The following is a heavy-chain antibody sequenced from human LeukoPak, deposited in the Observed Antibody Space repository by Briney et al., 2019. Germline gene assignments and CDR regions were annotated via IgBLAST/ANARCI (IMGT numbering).Heavy chain of an antibody. D-gene: IGHD2-15*01. V-gene: IGHV1-69*05. CDR1: GGTFSSYA. Sequence: GAPVKVSCKASGGTFSSYAISWVRQAPGQGLEWMGRIIPIFGTANYAQKFQGRVTITTDESTSTAYMELSSLRSEDTAVYYCASHPPYCSDGSCPYYFDYWGQGTLVTVSS. J-gene: IGHJ4*02. CDR3: ASHPPYCSDGSCPYYFDY. CDR2: IIPIFGTA.